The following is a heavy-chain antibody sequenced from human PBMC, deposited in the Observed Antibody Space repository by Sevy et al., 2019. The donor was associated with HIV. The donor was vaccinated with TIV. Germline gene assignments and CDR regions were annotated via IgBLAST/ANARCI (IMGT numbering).Heavy chain of an antibody. CDR3: ARGPTGVRGVYFDY. V-gene: IGHV4-39*01. D-gene: IGHD3-10*01. Sequence: SETLSLTCTVSGGSISSSSYYWGWIRQPPGKGLEWIGNIYYSGSTYYNPSVKSRVTISVDTSKKQFSLKLRSVTAADTAVYYCARGPTGVRGVYFDYWGQGTLVTVSS. CDR1: GGSISSSSYY. J-gene: IGHJ4*02. CDR2: IYYSGST.